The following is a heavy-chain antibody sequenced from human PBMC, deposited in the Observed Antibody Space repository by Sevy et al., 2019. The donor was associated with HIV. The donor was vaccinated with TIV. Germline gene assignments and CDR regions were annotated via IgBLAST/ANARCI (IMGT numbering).Heavy chain of an antibody. D-gene: IGHD2-2*01. CDR3: ASPYCSSTSCSRVGMDV. Sequence: SETLSLTCAVYGGSFSGYYWSWIRQPPGKGLEWIGAINHSGSTNYNPSLKSRVTISVDTCKDQFSLKLSSVTAADTAVYYCASPYCSSTSCSRVGMDVWGQGTTVTVSS. V-gene: IGHV4-34*01. J-gene: IGHJ6*02. CDR1: GGSFSGYY. CDR2: INHSGST.